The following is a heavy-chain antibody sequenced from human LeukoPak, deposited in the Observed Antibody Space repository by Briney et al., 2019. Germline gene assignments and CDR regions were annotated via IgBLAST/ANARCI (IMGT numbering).Heavy chain of an antibody. Sequence: GGSLRLSCAASGFTFSSYAMSWARQAPGKGLEWVSAVSGSGGSTYYADSVKGRFTISRDNSKNTLYLQMNSLRAEDTAVYYCAKDHGELLWFGELVSEGTWVDPWGQGTLVTVSS. CDR1: GFTFSSYA. D-gene: IGHD3-10*01. CDR2: VSGSGGST. V-gene: IGHV3-23*01. J-gene: IGHJ5*02. CDR3: AKDHGELLWFGELVSEGTWVDP.